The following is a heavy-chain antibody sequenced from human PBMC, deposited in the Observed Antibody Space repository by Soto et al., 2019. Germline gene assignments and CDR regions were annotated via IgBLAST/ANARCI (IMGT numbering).Heavy chain of an antibody. CDR1: GYTFTSYG. J-gene: IGHJ4*02. Sequence: QVQLVQSGAEVKKPGASVKVCCKASGYTFTSYGISWVRQAPGQGLEWMGWISAYNGNTNYAQKLQGRVTMTTDTTTSTAYMELRSLRSDDTAVYYCARGASQWLVQKRGLDYWGQGTLVTVSS. D-gene: IGHD6-19*01. V-gene: IGHV1-18*01. CDR3: ARGASQWLVQKRGLDY. CDR2: ISAYNGNT.